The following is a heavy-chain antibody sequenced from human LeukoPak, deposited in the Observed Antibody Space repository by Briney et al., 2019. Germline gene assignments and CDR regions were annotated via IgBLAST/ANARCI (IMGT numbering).Heavy chain of an antibody. CDR2: INNSGGRT. D-gene: IGHD2-15*01. CDR1: GFTFNNYA. CDR3: GRSRRINASLYYYMDV. Sequence: GGSLRLSCAASGFTFNNYAMNWVRQAPGKGLEWVSAINNSGGRTYYADSVKGRFTISRDNSKNTLYLRMNSLRAEDTAEYYCGRSRRINASLYYYMDVWGKGTTVTVSS. J-gene: IGHJ6*03. V-gene: IGHV3-23*01.